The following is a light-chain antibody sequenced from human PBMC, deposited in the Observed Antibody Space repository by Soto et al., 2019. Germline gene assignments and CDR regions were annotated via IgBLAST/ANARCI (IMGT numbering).Light chain of an antibody. CDR3: SSYVNNTIIFV. Sequence: QSVLTQPPSASGSPGQSVTISCTGTSFDVGGYNYVSWYQQHPGRVPKLLIYEVTKRPSGVPDRFSGSKSGNTAYLTVSGLQAEDEADYFCSSYVNNTIIFVFGSGTKVTVL. J-gene: IGLJ1*01. CDR1: SFDVGGYNY. V-gene: IGLV2-8*01. CDR2: EVT.